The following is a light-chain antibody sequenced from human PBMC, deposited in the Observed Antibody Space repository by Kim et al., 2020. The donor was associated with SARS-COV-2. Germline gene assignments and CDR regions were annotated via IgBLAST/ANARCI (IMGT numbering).Light chain of an antibody. V-gene: IGLV2-14*03. J-gene: IGLJ2*01. CDR2: DVS. CDR3: SSYTSSSTLV. CDR1: SSDVGGYNY. Sequence: GQSFTTSCTGTSSDVGGYNYVSWYQQHPGKAPKLMIYDVSNRPSGVSNRFSGSKSGNTASLTISGLQAEDEADYYCSSYTSSSTLVFGGGTQLTVL.